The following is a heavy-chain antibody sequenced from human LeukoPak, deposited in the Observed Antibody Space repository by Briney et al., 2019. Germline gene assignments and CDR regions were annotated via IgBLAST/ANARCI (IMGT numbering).Heavy chain of an antibody. J-gene: IGHJ4*02. V-gene: IGHV4-59*08. Sequence: SETLSLTCTVSGGSISSSYWSWIRQPPGEGLEWIGYFYYSGATTYNPSLQGRVTISVDTSKTQLSLKMTSMTAADTAVYYCARSNARDGYNFGYWGQRILVTVSS. CDR2: FYYSGAT. CDR1: GGSISSSY. CDR3: ARSNARDGYNFGY. D-gene: IGHD5-24*01.